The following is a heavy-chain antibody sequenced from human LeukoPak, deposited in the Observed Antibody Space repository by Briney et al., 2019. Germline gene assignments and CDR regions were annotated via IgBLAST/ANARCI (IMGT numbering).Heavy chain of an antibody. Sequence: ASVKVSCKASGYTFTSYYMHWVRQAPGQGLEWMGIINPSGGSTSYAQKFQGRVTMTRDTSTSTVYMELSSLRSEDTAVYYCARRQTQRVGSQAMDVWGQGTTVTVSS. J-gene: IGHJ6*02. CDR2: INPSGGST. V-gene: IGHV1-46*01. D-gene: IGHD3-10*01. CDR3: ARRQTQRVGSQAMDV. CDR1: GYTFTSYY.